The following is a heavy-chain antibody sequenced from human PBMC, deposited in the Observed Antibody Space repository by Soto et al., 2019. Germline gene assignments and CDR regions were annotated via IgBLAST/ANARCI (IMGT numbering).Heavy chain of an antibody. CDR3: ARIRYDSSGPAPYYFDY. D-gene: IGHD3-22*01. CDR2: IYVADSDT. J-gene: IGHJ4*02. V-gene: IGHV5-51*01. CDR1: GYTFSNFW. Sequence: LKISCEGSGYTFSNFWIGWVRQRPGKGLESMGIIYVADSDTRYSPSFQGQVTISADKSISTAYLQWSSLKASDTAMYYCARIRYDSSGPAPYYFDYWGQGTLVTVSS.